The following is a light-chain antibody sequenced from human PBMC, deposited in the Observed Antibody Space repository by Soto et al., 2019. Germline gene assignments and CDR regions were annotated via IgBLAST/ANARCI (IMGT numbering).Light chain of an antibody. Sequence: EIVMTQSPATLSVSPGERATLSCRASQSISSNLAWYQHKLGQAPRLFIFRASSRATGIPARFSGSGSGTEFNMTISSLQSADFAVYYCQQYNNWPRATFGGGTKVEIK. V-gene: IGKV3-15*01. CDR1: QSISSN. CDR2: RAS. CDR3: QQYNNWPRAT. J-gene: IGKJ4*01.